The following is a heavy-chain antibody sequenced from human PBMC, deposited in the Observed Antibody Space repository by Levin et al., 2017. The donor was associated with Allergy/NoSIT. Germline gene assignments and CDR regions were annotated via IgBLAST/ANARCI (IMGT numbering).Heavy chain of an antibody. CDR1: GYTFPNYW. D-gene: IGHD6-13*01. J-gene: IGHJ4*02. Sequence: PGGSLRLSCKGSGYTFPNYWIAWVRQMPGNGLEWMGTIWPGESNSRYSPSFQGQVTISAAKSISTAYLQWSSLKASDTAMYYCVSSSSSWFEEGVFDYWGLGTLVTVSS. V-gene: IGHV5-51*01. CDR2: IWPGESNS. CDR3: VSSSSSWFEEGVFDY.